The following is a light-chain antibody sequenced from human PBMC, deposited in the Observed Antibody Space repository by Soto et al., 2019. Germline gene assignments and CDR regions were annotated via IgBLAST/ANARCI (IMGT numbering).Light chain of an antibody. CDR3: SSYISSSSPPDCV. CDR1: SSDVGGYNY. J-gene: IGLJ1*01. CDR2: EIS. V-gene: IGLV2-14*01. Sequence: QSALTQPASVSGSPGQSITISCTGTSSDVGGYNYVSWYQQHPGKAPKLLIYEISNRPSGVANRFSASKSGNTASLTISELQADDESDYYCSSYISSSSPPDCVFGTGTQVTVL.